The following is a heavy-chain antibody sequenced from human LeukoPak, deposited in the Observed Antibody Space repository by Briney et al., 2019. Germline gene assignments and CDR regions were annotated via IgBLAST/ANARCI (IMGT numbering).Heavy chain of an antibody. CDR3: ASAGGYCSGGSCYDFDY. V-gene: IGHV5-51*01. CDR1: GYRFTSYW. CDR2: IYPGDSDT. D-gene: IGHD2-15*01. Sequence: GASLKISFKGSGYRFTSYWIGWVRPMPGKGLEWMGIIYPGDSDTRYSPSFQGQVTISADKSISTAYLQWSSLKASDTAMYYCASAGGYCSGGSCYDFDYWGQGTLVTVSS. J-gene: IGHJ4*02.